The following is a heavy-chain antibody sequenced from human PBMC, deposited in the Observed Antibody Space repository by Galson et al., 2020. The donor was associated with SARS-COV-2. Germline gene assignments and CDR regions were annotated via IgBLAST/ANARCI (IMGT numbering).Heavy chain of an antibody. CDR1: GGSISSSSYH. V-gene: IGHV4-61*02. J-gene: IGHJ6*03. Sequence: SETLSLTCTVSGGSISSSSYHWSWIRQPAGKGLECIGRIYTSGTTNYNPSLTSRVTISVDTSKNQFSLKLSSVTAADTAVYYCARGLGESYYFYYMDVWGKGTTVTISS. D-gene: IGHD3-10*01. CDR2: IYTSGTT. CDR3: ARGLGESYYFYYMDV.